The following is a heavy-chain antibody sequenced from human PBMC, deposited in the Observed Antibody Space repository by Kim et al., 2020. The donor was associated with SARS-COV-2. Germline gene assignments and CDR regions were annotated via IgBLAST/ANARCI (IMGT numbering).Heavy chain of an antibody. Sequence: GSTYYNPSLKSRVTISVDTSKNQFSLKLSSVTAADTAVYYCARTSVYFDYWGQGTLVTVSS. J-gene: IGHJ4*02. D-gene: IGHD3-10*01. CDR2: GST. CDR3: ARTSVYFDY. V-gene: IGHV4-39*01.